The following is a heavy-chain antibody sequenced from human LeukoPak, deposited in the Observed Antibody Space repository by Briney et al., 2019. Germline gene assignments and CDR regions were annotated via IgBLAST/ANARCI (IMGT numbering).Heavy chain of an antibody. Sequence: SGTLSLTCTVSGGSISSSSYYWGWIRQPPGKGLEWIGSIYYSGSTYYNPSLKSRVTISVDTSKNQFSLKLSSVTAADTAVYYCARRRGSYSSDYFDYWGQGTLVTVSS. CDR1: GGSISSSSYY. J-gene: IGHJ4*02. D-gene: IGHD1-26*01. CDR2: IYYSGST. CDR3: ARRRGSYSSDYFDY. V-gene: IGHV4-39*01.